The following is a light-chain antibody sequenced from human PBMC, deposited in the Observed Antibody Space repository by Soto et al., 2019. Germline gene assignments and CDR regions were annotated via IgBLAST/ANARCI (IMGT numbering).Light chain of an antibody. V-gene: IGLV2-14*01. J-gene: IGLJ2*01. CDR3: SSYTSNNTVV. Sequence: QSALTQPASVSGSPGQSITISCTGTSSDVGGYNYVSWFQKHPGKAPKLMIYEVSNRPSGVSNRFSGSKSGNTASLTISGLQAEDEADYYCSSYTSNNTVVFGGGTKLTVL. CDR2: EVS. CDR1: SSDVGGYNY.